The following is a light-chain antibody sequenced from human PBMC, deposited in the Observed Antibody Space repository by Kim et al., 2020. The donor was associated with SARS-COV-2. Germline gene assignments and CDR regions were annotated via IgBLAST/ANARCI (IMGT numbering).Light chain of an antibody. CDR1: QDIANS. Sequence: DIQMTQSPSSLSASVGDRVTITCRASQDIANSLAWYQQKPGKVPKVLIYAASTLQSGVPSRFSGGGSGTEFTLTIGSLQTEDVATYYCQKYISAPWTFGPGTKVDIK. J-gene: IGKJ1*01. CDR3: QKYISAPWT. V-gene: IGKV1-27*01. CDR2: AAS.